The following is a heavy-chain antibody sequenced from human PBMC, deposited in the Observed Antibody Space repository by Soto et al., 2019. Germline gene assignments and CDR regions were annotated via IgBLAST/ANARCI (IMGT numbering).Heavy chain of an antibody. Sequence: SETLSLTCTVSGGSISSYYWSWIRQPPGKGLEWIGYIYYSGSTNYNPSLKSRVTISVDTSKNQFSLKLSSVTAADTAVYYCARAMDWNYGYMDVWGKGTTVTVSS. D-gene: IGHD1-1*01. V-gene: IGHV4-59*01. CDR3: ARAMDWNYGYMDV. CDR1: GGSISSYY. J-gene: IGHJ6*03. CDR2: IYYSGST.